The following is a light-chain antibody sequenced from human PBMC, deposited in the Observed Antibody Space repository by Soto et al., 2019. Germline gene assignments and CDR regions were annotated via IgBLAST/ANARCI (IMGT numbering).Light chain of an antibody. CDR3: MQALQSLT. J-gene: IGKJ5*01. CDR2: FGS. V-gene: IGKV2-28*01. CDR1: RSLLYNNTYNY. Sequence: EIVMTQSPLTLPVTPGEPASMSCRSSRSLLYNNTYNYLDWYVQKPGQSPQLLIYFGSNRAPGVPDRFSGSGSGTDFTLKINRVEAEDVGTYYCMQALQSLTFGQGTRLEIK.